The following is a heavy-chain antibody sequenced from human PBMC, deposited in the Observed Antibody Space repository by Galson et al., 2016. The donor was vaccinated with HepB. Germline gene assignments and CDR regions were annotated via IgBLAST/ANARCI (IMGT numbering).Heavy chain of an antibody. CDR3: ARLMAIGAFDY. CDR2: IYWDEDK. V-gene: IGHV2-5*02. J-gene: IGHJ4*02. D-gene: IGHD5-24*01. CDR1: GFSLLSSGVG. Sequence: PALVKPTQTLTLTCTFSGFSLLSSGVGVGWVRQPPGKALEWLALIYWDEDKRYSPSLKSRLTITKDTSKNQVVLRMTSMDPVDTGTYFCARLMAIGAFDYWGQGILVTVSS.